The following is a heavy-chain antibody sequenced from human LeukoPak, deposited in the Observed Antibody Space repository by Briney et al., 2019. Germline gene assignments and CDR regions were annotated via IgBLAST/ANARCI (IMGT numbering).Heavy chain of an antibody. V-gene: IGHV4-34*01. D-gene: IGHD3-3*01. CDR3: ARGRVLRFLEEGWFDP. CDR2: INHSGST. J-gene: IGHJ5*02. Sequence: SETLSLTXAVYGGSFSGYYWSWIRQTPGRGLEWLGEINHSGSTNYNPSLKSRVTISVDTSKNHFSLKLSSVTAADTAVYYCARGRVLRFLEEGWFDPWGQGTLVTVSS. CDR1: GGSFSGYY.